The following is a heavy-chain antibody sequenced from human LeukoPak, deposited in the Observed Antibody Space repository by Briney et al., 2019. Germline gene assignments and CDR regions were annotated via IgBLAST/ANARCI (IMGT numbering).Heavy chain of an antibody. CDR2: INRDGSST. D-gene: IGHD5-18*01. V-gene: IGHV3-74*01. Sequence: GGSLRLSCAASGFTFSTYWMHWVRQAPGKGLVWVSRINRDGSSTSYADSVKGRFTISRDNAKNTLYLQMNSLRGEDTAVYYCAKDALDTASLSPFDYWGQGTLVTVSS. CDR3: AKDALDTASLSPFDY. J-gene: IGHJ4*02. CDR1: GFTFSTYW.